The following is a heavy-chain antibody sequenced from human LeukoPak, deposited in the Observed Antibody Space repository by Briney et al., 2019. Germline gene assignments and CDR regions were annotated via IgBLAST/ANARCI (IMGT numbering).Heavy chain of an antibody. D-gene: IGHD3-22*01. Sequence: GGSLRLSCAASGFTFSSYAMHWVRPAPGEGLEYVSAISSNGGSTYYANSVKGRFTISRDNSKNTLYLQMGSLRAEDMAVYYCARDSSYDSSGYCLDYWGQGTLVTVSS. CDR1: GFTFSSYA. J-gene: IGHJ4*02. V-gene: IGHV3-64*01. CDR2: ISSNGGST. CDR3: ARDSSYDSSGYCLDY.